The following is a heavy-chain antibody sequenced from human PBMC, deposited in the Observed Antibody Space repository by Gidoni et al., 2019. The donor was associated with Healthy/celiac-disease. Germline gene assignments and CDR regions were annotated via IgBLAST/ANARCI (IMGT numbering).Heavy chain of an antibody. D-gene: IGHD4-17*01. V-gene: IGHV3-23*01. CDR2: ISGSGGST. J-gene: IGHJ5*02. Sequence: EVQLLESGGGLVQPGGSLRLSCAASGFPFSSYAMSWVRQAPGKGLGWVSAISGSGGSTYYADSVKGRFTISRDKSKNTLYLQMNSLRAEDTAVYYCARQTTVTGWFDPWGQGTLVTVSS. CDR1: GFPFSSYA. CDR3: ARQTTVTGWFDP.